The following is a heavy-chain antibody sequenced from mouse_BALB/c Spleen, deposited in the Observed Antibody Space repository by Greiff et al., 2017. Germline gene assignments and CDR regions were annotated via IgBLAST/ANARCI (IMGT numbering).Heavy chain of an antibody. CDR3: ASYGNYLYNIDD. CDR2: INPSTGYT. CDR1: GYTFTSYW. Sequence: VQLQQSGAELAKPGASVKMSCKASGYTFTSYWMHWVKQRLGQGLEWIGYINPSTGYTEYNQKFKNKATLTADKSSSTAYMQLSSLTSEDSAVYYCASYGNYLYNIDDWGQGTTLTVSS. J-gene: IGHJ2*01. V-gene: IGHV1-7*01. D-gene: IGHD2-1*01.